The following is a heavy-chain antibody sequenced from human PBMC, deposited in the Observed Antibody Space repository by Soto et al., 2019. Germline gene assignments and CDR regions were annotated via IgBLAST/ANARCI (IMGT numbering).Heavy chain of an antibody. CDR2: MWYDGSNK. CDR1: GFTFSSYG. J-gene: IGHJ5*02. D-gene: IGHD6-6*01. Sequence: PWGCLKLSCAASGFTFSSYGMHWVRQAPGKGLEWVAVMWYDGSNKYYADSVKGRFTISRDNSKNTLYLQMNSLRAEDTAVYYCARDLGAARPDNWFDPWGQGTLVTVSS. CDR3: ARDLGAARPDNWFDP. V-gene: IGHV3-33*01.